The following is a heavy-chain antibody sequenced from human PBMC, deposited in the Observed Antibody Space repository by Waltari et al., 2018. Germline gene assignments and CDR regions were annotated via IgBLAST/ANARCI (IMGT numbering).Heavy chain of an antibody. J-gene: IGHJ6*02. CDR3: ARAPITVVPGTQKGGMDV. Sequence: QVLLLQGGARPLKPSETLSPTRDLSGGSFINYRWNWIRQSPPKGLEWIGQIGYDGNTVYNPSLRGRVVIWMDTSKNQFSMTLSSVTAADTAVYYCARAPITVVPGTQKGGMDVWGHGTTVSVSS. D-gene: IGHD3-3*01. CDR1: GGSFINYR. CDR2: IGYDGNT. V-gene: IGHV4-34*01.